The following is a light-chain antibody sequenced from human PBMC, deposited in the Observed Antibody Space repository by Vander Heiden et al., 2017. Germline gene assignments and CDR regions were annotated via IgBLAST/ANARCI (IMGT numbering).Light chain of an antibody. J-gene: IGKJ1*01. CDR3: LQDHIFPWT. V-gene: IGKV1-6*02. Sequence: AMQMTQSPSSLSASVGDRVTITCRASQDIGNDLSWYQQKPGKAPKVLISVVSSLQGGVPSRFSGSGFGTDFTLTISSLQPEDFATYYCLQDHIFPWTLGQGTKVEIK. CDR1: QDIGND. CDR2: VVS.